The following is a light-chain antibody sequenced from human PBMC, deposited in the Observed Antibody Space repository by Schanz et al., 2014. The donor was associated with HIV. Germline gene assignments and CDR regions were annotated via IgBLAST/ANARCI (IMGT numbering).Light chain of an antibody. CDR2: DVS. CDR1: SSDVGGYNY. CDR3: SSYAGSNNVV. J-gene: IGLJ2*01. Sequence: QSVLTQPASVSGSPGQSITISCTGTSSDVGGYNYVSWYQQHPGKAPKVMIYDVSNRPSGVSNRFSGSKSGNTASLTISGLQAEDEADYYCSSYAGSNNVVFGGGTKLTVL. V-gene: IGLV2-14*01.